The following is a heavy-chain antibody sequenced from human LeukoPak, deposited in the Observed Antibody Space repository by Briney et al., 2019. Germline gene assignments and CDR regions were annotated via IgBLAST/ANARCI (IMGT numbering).Heavy chain of an antibody. CDR1: GFTFSSYS. V-gene: IGHV3-48*01. CDR3: ARRRAH. J-gene: IGHJ4*02. D-gene: IGHD6-25*01. CDR2: ISSSSSTI. Sequence: PGGSLRLSCAASGFTFSSYSMNWVRQAPGKGLEWVSYISSSSSTIYYADSVKGRFTISRDDAKNSLYLQMNSLRAEDTAVYYCARRRAHWGQGTLVTVSS.